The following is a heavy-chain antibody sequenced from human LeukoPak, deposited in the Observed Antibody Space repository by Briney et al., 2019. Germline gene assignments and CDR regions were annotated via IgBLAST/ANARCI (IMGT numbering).Heavy chain of an antibody. V-gene: IGHV3-30*03. CDR3: ARDGTGWSRDY. Sequence: PGRSLRLSCAASGFTFSSYGMHWVRQAPGKGLEWVAVISYDGSNKYYADSVKGRFTISRDNSKNTLYLQMNSLRAEDTAVYYCARDGTGWSRDYWGQGTLVTVSS. CDR2: ISYDGSNK. J-gene: IGHJ4*02. CDR1: GFTFSSYG. D-gene: IGHD2-2*01.